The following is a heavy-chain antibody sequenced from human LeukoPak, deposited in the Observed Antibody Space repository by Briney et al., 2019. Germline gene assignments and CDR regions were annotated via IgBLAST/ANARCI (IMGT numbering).Heavy chain of an antibody. CDR3: AKARSGSLSS. V-gene: IGHV3-9*03. Sequence: GGSLRLSCAASGFTFDDYAMHWVRQAPGKGLEWVSGLSWNSGSIGYADAVKGRVTISRDNAQNSLYLQMTSLRAEDMALYYCAKARSGSLSSWGQGTLVTVSS. CDR1: GFTFDDYA. CDR2: LSWNSGSI. J-gene: IGHJ5*02. D-gene: IGHD6-13*01.